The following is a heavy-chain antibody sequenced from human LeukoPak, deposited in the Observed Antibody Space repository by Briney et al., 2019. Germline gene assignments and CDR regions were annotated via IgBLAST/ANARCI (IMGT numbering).Heavy chain of an antibody. CDR1: GFTFSSYS. V-gene: IGHV3-21*01. CDR3: AREGDYYDSSGYRLDAFDI. Sequence: GGSLRLSCAASGFTFSSYSMNWVRQAPGKGLEWVSSISSSSSYIYYADSVKGRFTISRDNAKNSLYLQMNSLRAEDTAVYYGAREGDYYDSSGYRLDAFDIWGQGTMVTVSS. D-gene: IGHD3-22*01. CDR2: ISSSSSYI. J-gene: IGHJ3*02.